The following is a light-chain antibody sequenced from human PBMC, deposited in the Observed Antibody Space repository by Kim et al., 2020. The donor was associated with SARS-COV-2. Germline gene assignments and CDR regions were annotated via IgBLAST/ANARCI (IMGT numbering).Light chain of an antibody. CDR2: SNN. CDR1: SSNIVSTP. CDR3: AAWDDSLNAVV. J-gene: IGLJ2*01. V-gene: IGLV1-44*01. Sequence: GRRVTITCSGSSSNIVSTPVNWYQQLPGTAPKLLIYSNNQRPSGVPDRFSGSKSGTSASLAISGLQSEDEADYYCAAWDDSLNAVVFGGGTQLTVL.